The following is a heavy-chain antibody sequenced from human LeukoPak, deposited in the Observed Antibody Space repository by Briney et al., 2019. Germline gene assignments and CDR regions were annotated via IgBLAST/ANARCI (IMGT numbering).Heavy chain of an antibody. J-gene: IGHJ4*02. CDR3: AHRGFHLDFWSGYYTPNYFDY. V-gene: IGHV2-5*01. Sequence: SGPTLVNPTQTLTLTCTFSGFSLSTSGVGVGWIRQPPGKALEWLALIYWNDDKRYSPSLKSRLTITKDTSKNQVVLTMTNMDPVDTATYYCAHRGFHLDFWSGYYTPNYFDYWGQGTLVTVSS. D-gene: IGHD3-3*01. CDR2: IYWNDDK. CDR1: GFSLSTSGVG.